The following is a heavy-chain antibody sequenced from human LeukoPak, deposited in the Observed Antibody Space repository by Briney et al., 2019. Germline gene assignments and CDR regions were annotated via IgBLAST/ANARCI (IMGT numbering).Heavy chain of an antibody. CDR3: AAPRGGSTVYYFDY. CDR1: GFTVSSNY. CDR2: IYGGGGT. J-gene: IGHJ4*02. V-gene: IGHV3-66*01. D-gene: IGHD2-8*02. Sequence: QPGGSLRLSCAASGFTVSSNYMNWVRQAPGKGLEGVSAIYGGGGTYYADSVKGRFTISRDSSKSTMYLQMNSLRAEDTAVYYCAAPRGGSTVYYFDYWGQGTLVTVSS.